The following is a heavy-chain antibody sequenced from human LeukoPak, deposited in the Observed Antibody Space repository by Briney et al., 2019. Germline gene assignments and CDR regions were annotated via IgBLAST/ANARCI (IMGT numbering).Heavy chain of an antibody. J-gene: IGHJ4*02. V-gene: IGHV1-8*03. Sequence: ASVKVSCKASGYTFTTYDIYWGRQATGQGLEWMGWMNPNSGYTGYAQKFQGRVTITRDTSISTAYMELSSLRSEDTAVYYCARVAVSIDYWGQGTLVTVSS. CDR2: MNPNSGYT. CDR3: ARVAVSIDY. CDR1: GYTFTTYD. D-gene: IGHD6-19*01.